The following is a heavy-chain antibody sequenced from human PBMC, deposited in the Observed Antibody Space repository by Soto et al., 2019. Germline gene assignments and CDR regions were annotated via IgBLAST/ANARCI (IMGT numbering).Heavy chain of an antibody. Sequence: WTWIRQPPGKGLEYIGYIYYSGRTYYNPSLKSRVTISVDTSKNQFSLKLSSVTAADTAVYYCARGHLGITTTGTWYDFDYWGQGTLVPVSS. V-gene: IGHV4-59*01. CDR2: IYYSGRT. CDR3: ARGHLGITTTGTWYDFDY. J-gene: IGHJ4*02. D-gene: IGHD2-15*01.